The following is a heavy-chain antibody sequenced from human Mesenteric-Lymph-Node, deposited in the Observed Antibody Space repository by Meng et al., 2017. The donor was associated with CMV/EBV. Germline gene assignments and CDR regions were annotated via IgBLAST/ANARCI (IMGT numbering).Heavy chain of an antibody. CDR3: ANHYYGSGSYYGD. D-gene: IGHD3-10*01. J-gene: IGHJ4*02. CDR1: GFTFSSYS. Sequence: GESLKISCAASGFTFSSYSMNWVRQAPGKGLEWVSYISSSSSTIYYADSVKGRFTIFRDNAKNSLYLQMNSLRAEDTAVYYCANHYYGSGSYYGDWGQGTLVTVSS. V-gene: IGHV3-48*04. CDR2: ISSSSSTI.